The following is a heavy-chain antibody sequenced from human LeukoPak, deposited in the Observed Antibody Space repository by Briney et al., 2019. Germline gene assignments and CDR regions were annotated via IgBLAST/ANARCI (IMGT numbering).Heavy chain of an antibody. J-gene: IGHJ6*02. CDR3: ARDKLEPGYSMDV. CDR1: GFTFSTYG. V-gene: IGHV3-33*01. Sequence: PGGSLRLSCAASGFTFSTYGMHWVRQAPGKGLEWVALIWYDGENKYYADSVKGRFAISRDNSKSTLFLQMNSLRAEDTAIYYCARDKLEPGYSMDVWGQGTTVTVSS. CDR2: IWYDGENK. D-gene: IGHD1-1*01.